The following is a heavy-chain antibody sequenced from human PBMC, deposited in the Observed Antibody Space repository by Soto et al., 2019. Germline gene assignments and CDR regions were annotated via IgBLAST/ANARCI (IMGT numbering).Heavy chain of an antibody. V-gene: IGHV3-11*06. Sequence: GGSLRLSCAASGFTFSDYYINWIRQAPGKGLEWVSYISSSSTYTNYADSVKGRFTISRDNAKNSLFLQMNSLRAEDTAVYYCARVRGLLRSHDAFDIWGQGTVVTVSS. D-gene: IGHD4-17*01. CDR2: ISSSSTYT. J-gene: IGHJ3*02. CDR3: ARVRGLLRSHDAFDI. CDR1: GFTFSDYY.